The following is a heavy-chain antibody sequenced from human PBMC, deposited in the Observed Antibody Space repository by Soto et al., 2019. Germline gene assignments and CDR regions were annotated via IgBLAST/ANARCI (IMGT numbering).Heavy chain of an antibody. D-gene: IGHD3-3*01. Sequence: VASVKVSCKASGYTFTGYYMHWVRQAPGQGLEWMGWINPNSGGTNYAQKFQGWVTMTRDTSISTAYMELSRLRSDDTAVYYCARARRRVESLLFRPSYYLYYWHKRTLVTVGS. J-gene: IGHJ4*02. CDR3: ARARRRVESLLFRPSYYLYY. CDR1: GYTFTGYY. CDR2: INPNSGGT. V-gene: IGHV1-2*04.